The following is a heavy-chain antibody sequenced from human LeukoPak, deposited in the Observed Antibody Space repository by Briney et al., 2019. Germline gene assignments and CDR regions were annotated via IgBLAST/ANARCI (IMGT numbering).Heavy chain of an antibody. D-gene: IGHD3-10*01. CDR2: IRSSGSPI. V-gene: IGHV3-48*01. Sequence: GGSLRLSCAASGFTFSSYSMNWVRQAPGKGLEWVSYIRSSGSPIYYADSVRGRFTISRDNAKNSLYLQMNSLRAEDTALYYCAKDHDYYASGPIWGQGTMVTVSS. CDR1: GFTFSSYS. J-gene: IGHJ3*02. CDR3: AKDHDYYASGPI.